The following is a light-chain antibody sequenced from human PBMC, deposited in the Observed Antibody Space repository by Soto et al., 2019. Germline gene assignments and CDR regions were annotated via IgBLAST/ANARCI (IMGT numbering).Light chain of an antibody. CDR3: SSYSTGSTLVV. V-gene: IGLV2-14*01. CDR2: EVS. CDR1: ITDVGGNKY. Sequence: SAVAQPASVPGSPGQSITISCTGSITDVGGNKYVSWYQQHPGKATKLIIYEVSYRPSGVSNRFYGSKPGKTASLTISGLRAEDAADYYCSSYSTGSTLVVFGSGTTVTVL. J-gene: IGLJ1*01.